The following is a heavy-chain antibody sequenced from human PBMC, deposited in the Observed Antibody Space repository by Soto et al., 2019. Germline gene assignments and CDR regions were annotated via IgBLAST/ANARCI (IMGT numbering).Heavy chain of an antibody. D-gene: IGHD6-13*01. CDR1: GGSFSGYY. J-gene: IGHJ5*02. V-gene: IGHV4-34*01. CDR2: INHSGST. CDR3: ARGAAAGSSWFDP. Sequence: SETLSLTCAVYGGSFSGYYWSWIRQPPGKGLEWIGEINHSGSTNYNPSLKSRVTISVDTSKNQFSLKLSSVTAADTAVYYCARGAAAGSSWFDPWGQGTLVTVSS.